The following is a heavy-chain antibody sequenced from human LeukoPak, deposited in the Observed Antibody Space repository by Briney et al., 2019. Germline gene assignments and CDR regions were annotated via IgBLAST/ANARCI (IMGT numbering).Heavy chain of an antibody. CDR3: TTVGCSGGGCFFFDH. Sequence: PGGSLRLSCAATGFTFSSYAMSWVRQAPGKGLEWVSAISGSGGRTYYADSVKGRFTISRDNSKNTLYLQMNSLKAEDTAVYYCTTVGCSGGGCFFFDHWGQGTLVTVSS. V-gene: IGHV3-23*01. D-gene: IGHD2-15*01. J-gene: IGHJ4*02. CDR1: GFTFSSYA. CDR2: ISGSGGRT.